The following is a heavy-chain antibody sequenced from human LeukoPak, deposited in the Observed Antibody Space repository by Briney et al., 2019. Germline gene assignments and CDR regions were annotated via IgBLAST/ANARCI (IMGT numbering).Heavy chain of an antibody. CDR3: ARETYGDSDY. CDR2: ISSYNGGA. V-gene: IGHV1-18*01. CDR1: GYTFTTYG. Sequence: ASVKVSCKASGYTFTTYGFSWVRQAPGQGLEWMGWISSYNGGADYAQKLQGRVTMTTDTSTSTAYMELRSLRSDDTAVYYCARETYGDSDYWGQGTLVTVSS. J-gene: IGHJ4*02. D-gene: IGHD4-17*01.